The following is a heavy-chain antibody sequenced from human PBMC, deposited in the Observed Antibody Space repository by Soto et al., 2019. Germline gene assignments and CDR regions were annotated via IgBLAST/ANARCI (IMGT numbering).Heavy chain of an antibody. CDR1: GYTFTSYY. CDR3: AREVVATMQLDY. Sequence: QVQLVQSGAEVQKPGASVKVSCKASGYTFTSYYMHWVRQAAGEGLGWMGIINASCRSTSYAQKFQGRVTMTRDTSTSTVYMELSSLRSEDTAVYYCAREVVATMQLDYWGQGTLVTVSS. J-gene: IGHJ4*02. V-gene: IGHV1-46*01. D-gene: IGHD5-12*01. CDR2: INASCRST.